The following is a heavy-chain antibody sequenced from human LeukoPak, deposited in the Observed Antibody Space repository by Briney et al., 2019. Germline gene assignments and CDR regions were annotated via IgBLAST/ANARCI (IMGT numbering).Heavy chain of an antibody. CDR2: ISSSSSYI. V-gene: IGHV3-21*01. CDR3: ARDGVVVVKQLDY. Sequence: GGSLRLSCAASGFTFSSYSMNWVRQAPGKGLEWVSSISSSSSYIYYADSVKGRFTISRDNAKNSLYLQMNSLRAEDTAVYYCARDGVVVVKQLDYWGQGTLVTVSS. J-gene: IGHJ4*02. D-gene: IGHD3-22*01. CDR1: GFTFSSYS.